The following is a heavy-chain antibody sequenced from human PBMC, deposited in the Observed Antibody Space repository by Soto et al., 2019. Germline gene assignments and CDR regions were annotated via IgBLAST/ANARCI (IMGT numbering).Heavy chain of an antibody. CDR3: ARGDSSGDPYYYYGMDV. Sequence: ASVKVSCKASGYTLTSYGISWVRQAPGQGLEWMGWISAYNGNTNYAQKLQGRVTITADESTSTAYMELSSLRSEDTAVYYCARGDSSGDPYYYYGMDVWGQGTTVTVSS. CDR1: GYTLTSYG. V-gene: IGHV1-18*01. CDR2: ISAYNGNT. J-gene: IGHJ6*02. D-gene: IGHD3-22*01.